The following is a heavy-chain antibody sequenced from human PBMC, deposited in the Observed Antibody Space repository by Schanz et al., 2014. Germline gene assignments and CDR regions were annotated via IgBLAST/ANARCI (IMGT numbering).Heavy chain of an antibody. Sequence: QVQLVQSGAEVKKPGASVRVSCKASGYSFTTYDVNWVRQAPGQGLEWMGRIIPILGITNVAQKFQGRVTMTADKSTSTVYMELSSLRSEDTAVYYCARGLGDERWLDLNEAFDIWGQGTIVTVSS. CDR3: ARGLGDERWLDLNEAFDI. CDR1: GYSFTTYD. V-gene: IGHV1-69*04. J-gene: IGHJ3*02. D-gene: IGHD6-19*01. CDR2: IIPILGIT.